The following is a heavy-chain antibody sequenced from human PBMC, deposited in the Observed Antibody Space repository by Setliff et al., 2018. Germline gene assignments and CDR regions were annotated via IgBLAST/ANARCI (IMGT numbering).Heavy chain of an antibody. CDR2: IYSSGDT. Sequence: PSETLSLTCTVSGGSIGSGAYYWTWIRQPAGKGLEWIGRIYSSGDTNYNPSLKSRATMSVDTSKNHFSLNLTSVTAADTAVYYCARGSGYYKNWFAPWGQGTLVTVSS. J-gene: IGHJ5*02. CDR1: GGSIGSGAYY. D-gene: IGHD3-9*01. CDR3: ARGSGYYKNWFAP. V-gene: IGHV4-61*02.